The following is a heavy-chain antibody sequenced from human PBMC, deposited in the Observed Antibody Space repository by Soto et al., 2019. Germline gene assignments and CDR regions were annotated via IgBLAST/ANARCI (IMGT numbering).Heavy chain of an antibody. CDR1: GGSISSYY. CDR3: ARTYPGLTY. Sequence: SETLSLTCTVSGGSISSYYWSWIRQPPGKGLEWIGYICYSGSTNYNPSLKSRVTISVDTSKNQFSLKLTSVTAADTAVYYCARTYPGLTYWSQGTLVTVSS. V-gene: IGHV4-59*01. J-gene: IGHJ4*02. CDR2: ICYSGST. D-gene: IGHD3-16*01.